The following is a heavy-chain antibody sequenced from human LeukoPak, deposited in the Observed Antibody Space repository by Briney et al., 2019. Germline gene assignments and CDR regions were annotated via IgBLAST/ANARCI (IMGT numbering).Heavy chain of an antibody. CDR1: GGSISSRTYY. Sequence: PSETLSLTCTVSGGSISSRTYYWGWIRQPPGKGLEWIGNIYYSGSTYYNPSLKSRVTISVDTSKNQFSLKLSSVTAADTAVYYCARDGRGATDYWGQGTLVTVSS. CDR2: IYYSGST. CDR3: ARDGRGATDY. V-gene: IGHV4-39*07. D-gene: IGHD1-26*01. J-gene: IGHJ4*02.